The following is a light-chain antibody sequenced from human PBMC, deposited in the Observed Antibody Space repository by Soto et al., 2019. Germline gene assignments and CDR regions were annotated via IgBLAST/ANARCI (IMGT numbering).Light chain of an antibody. CDR3: SSYTSISTLV. CDR2: EVS. V-gene: IGLV2-14*01. CDR1: SSDIGAYNY. J-gene: IGLJ1*01. Sequence: QSVLTQPASVSGSPGQSITISCTGTSSDIGAYNYVSWYQQHPGKAPKLMIYEVSDRPSGVSNRFSGSKSGNTASLTTSGLQAEDEADYYCSSYTSISTLVFGSGTKVTVL.